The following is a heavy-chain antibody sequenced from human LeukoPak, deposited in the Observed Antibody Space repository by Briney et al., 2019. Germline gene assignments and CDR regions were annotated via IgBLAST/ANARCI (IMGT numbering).Heavy chain of an antibody. CDR2: IIPNNGGT. CDR3: ARANQNYFDY. J-gene: IGHJ4*02. Sequence: ASVKVSCKTSGYTFTDYYMHWVRQAPGQGLEWMGWIIPNNGGTNYAQKFQGRVTMTRDTSISTAFMDLSRLRSDDTVIYYCARANQNYFDYWGQGTLVTVSS. V-gene: IGHV1-2*02. CDR1: GYTFTDYY.